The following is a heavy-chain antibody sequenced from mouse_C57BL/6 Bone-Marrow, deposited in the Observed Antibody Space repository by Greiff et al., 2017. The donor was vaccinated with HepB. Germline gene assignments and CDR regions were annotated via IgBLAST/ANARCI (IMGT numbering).Heavy chain of an antibody. Sequence: EVNLVESGGGLVKPGGSLKLPCAASGFTFSSYAMSWVRQTPEKRLEWVATISDGGSYTYYPDNVRGRFTISRDNAKNNLYLQMSHLKSEDTAMYYCARGGYGAMDYWGQGTSVTVSS. CDR3: ARGGYGAMDY. V-gene: IGHV5-4*03. D-gene: IGHD3-1*01. CDR2: ISDGGSYT. CDR1: GFTFSSYA. J-gene: IGHJ4*01.